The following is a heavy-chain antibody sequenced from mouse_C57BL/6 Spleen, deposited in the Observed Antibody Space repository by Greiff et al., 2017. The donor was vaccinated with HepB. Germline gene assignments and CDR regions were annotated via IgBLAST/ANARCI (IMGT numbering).Heavy chain of an antibody. D-gene: IGHD1-1*01. CDR2: ISYDGSN. V-gene: IGHV3-6*01. CDR1: GYSITSGYY. Sequence: EVKLQESGPGLVKPSQSLSLTCSVTGYSITSGYYWNWIRQFPGNKLEWMGYISYDGSNNYNPSLKNRISLTRDTSKNQFFLKLNSLTTEDTATYYCARGGDYYGSSLAWFAYWGQGTLVTVSA. CDR3: ARGGDYYGSSLAWFAY. J-gene: IGHJ3*01.